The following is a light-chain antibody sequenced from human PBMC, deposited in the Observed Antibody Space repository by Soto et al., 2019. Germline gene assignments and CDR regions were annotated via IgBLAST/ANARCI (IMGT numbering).Light chain of an antibody. CDR1: QSVSTY. CDR3: QQRSNWPRT. Sequence: EIVLTQAPATLSLSPGERATLSCRASQSVSTYLAWYQQKPGQAPRLLIYDASNRATGTPARFSGSGSGTDFTLTISSLESEDSAVYYCQQRSNWPRTFGQGTKVDIK. J-gene: IGKJ2*01. CDR2: DAS. V-gene: IGKV3-11*01.